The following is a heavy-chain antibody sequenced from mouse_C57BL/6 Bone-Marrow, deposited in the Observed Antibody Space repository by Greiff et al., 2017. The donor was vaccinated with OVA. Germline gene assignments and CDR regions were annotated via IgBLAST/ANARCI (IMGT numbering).Heavy chain of an antibody. CDR2: IDPETGGT. J-gene: IGHJ1*01. Sequence: QVQLLESGAELVSPRSSLTLSCKASRYTFNDSEMHWVKQTPVHGLEWIGAIDPETGGTAYNQKFKGKAILTADKSSSTAYMELRSLTSEDSAVYYCTRRGVYYDVSSFYFGGWGAVATVFVSS. CDR1: RYTFNDSE. CDR3: TRRGVYYDVSSFYFGG. D-gene: IGHD1-1*01. V-gene: IGHV1-15*01.